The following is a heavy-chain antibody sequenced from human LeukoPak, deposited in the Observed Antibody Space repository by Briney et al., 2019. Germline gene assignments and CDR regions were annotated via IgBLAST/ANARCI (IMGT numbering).Heavy chain of an antibody. Sequence: TGGSLRLPCAASGFTFSSYAMSWVRQAPGKGLEWVSAISGSGGSTYYADSVKGRFTISRDNSKNTLYLQMNSLRADDTAVYYCAKRRGLELTYYYHMDVWGKGTTVTVSS. V-gene: IGHV3-23*01. CDR1: GFTFSSYA. D-gene: IGHD1-7*01. CDR2: ISGSGGST. CDR3: AKRRGLELTYYYHMDV. J-gene: IGHJ6*03.